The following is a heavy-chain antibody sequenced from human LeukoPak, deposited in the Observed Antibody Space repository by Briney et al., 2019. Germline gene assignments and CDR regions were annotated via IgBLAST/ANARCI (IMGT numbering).Heavy chain of an antibody. J-gene: IGHJ4*02. D-gene: IGHD5-18*01. CDR3: AGRGYSYGAFDY. V-gene: IGHV3-30*04. CDR2: ISSDGNGK. CDR1: GFTLSNYA. Sequence: PGRSLRLSCAVSGFTLSNYAMHWVRQAPGKGLEWVASISSDGNGKYYADSVKGRFTISRDISKNTLYLQMNSLGTDDTAVYYCAGRGYSYGAFDYWVQGTLVTVSS.